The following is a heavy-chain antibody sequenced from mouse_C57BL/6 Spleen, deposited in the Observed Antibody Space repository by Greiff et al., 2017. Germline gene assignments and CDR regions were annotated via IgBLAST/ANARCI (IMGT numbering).Heavy chain of an antibody. CDR3: AREWRYNGSGSWFGY. V-gene: IGHV1-64*01. J-gene: IGHJ3*01. CDR1: GYTFTSYW. D-gene: IGHD1-1*01. Sequence: QVQLQQSGAELVKPGASVKLSCTASGYTFTSYWMHWVKQRPGQGLEWIGMIHPNSGSTNYNEKFKSKATLAVDKTSSTAYLQLSSLTSEDSAVYYCAREWRYNGSGSWFGYWGQGTLVTVSA. CDR2: IHPNSGST.